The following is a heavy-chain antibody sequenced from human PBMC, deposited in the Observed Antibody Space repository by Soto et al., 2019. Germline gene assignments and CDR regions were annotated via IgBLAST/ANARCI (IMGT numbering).Heavy chain of an antibody. CDR2: ISWNSGSI. D-gene: IGHD4-17*01. V-gene: IGHV3-9*01. CDR1: GFTFDDYA. Sequence: EVQLVESGGGLVQPGRSLRLSCAASGFTFDDYAMHWVRQAPGKGLEWVSGISWNSGSIGYADSVKGRFTISRDNAKNSLYLQMNSLRAEDTALYYCAKDSSYTVTVKYFQHWGQGTLVNVSS. CDR3: AKDSSYTVTVKYFQH. J-gene: IGHJ1*01.